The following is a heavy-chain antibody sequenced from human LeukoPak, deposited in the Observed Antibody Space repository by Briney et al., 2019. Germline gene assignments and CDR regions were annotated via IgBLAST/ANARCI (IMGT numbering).Heavy chain of an antibody. CDR1: GGSSSRYY. D-gene: IGHD1-26*01. CDR2: IYSSGTT. V-gene: IGHV4-59*08. J-gene: IGHJ3*02. Sequence: PSVTLSLTCNVSGGSSSRYYWNWIRQPPGKGLEWIGYIYSSGTTNYNPSLKIEVTLSVDTSKNQFSLRLNSVPAADTVGYYCARHVSYAGDAFDIWGQGTMVTVSS. CDR3: ARHVSYAGDAFDI.